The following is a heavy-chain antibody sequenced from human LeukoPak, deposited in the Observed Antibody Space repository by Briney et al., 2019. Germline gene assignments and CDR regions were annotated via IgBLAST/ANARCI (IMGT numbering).Heavy chain of an antibody. CDR2: ISYDGSNK. Sequence: GGSLRHSCAASGFTFSSYAMHWVRQAPGKGLEWVAVISYDGSNKYYADSVKGRFTISRDNSKNTLYLQMNSLRAEDTAVYYCAEFGEFGYWGQGTLVTVSS. D-gene: IGHD3-10*01. CDR3: AEFGEFGY. V-gene: IGHV3-30*04. J-gene: IGHJ4*02. CDR1: GFTFSSYA.